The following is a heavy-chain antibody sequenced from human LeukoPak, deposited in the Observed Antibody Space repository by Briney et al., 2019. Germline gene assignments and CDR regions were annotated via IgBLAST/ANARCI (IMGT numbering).Heavy chain of an antibody. CDR2: ISWNGDKL. J-gene: IGHJ6*03. D-gene: IGHD5-24*01. Sequence: GGSLRLSCAASGFIFDDYAMHWVRHAPGKGLGWVSGISWNGDKLDYADSVKGRFTISRDNAKNSLYLRMNSLRPADTALYYCVKGSGDAHYYFYMDVWGKGTTVTVSS. V-gene: IGHV3-9*01. CDR3: VKGSGDAHYYFYMDV. CDR1: GFIFDDYA.